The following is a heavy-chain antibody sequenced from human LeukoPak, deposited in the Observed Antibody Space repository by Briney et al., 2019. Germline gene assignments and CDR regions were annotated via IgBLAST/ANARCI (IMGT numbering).Heavy chain of an antibody. V-gene: IGHV1-46*03. CDR1: GYTFTSYY. D-gene: IGHD3-22*01. Sequence: ASVKVSCKASGYTFTSYYMHWVRQAPGQGLEWMGIINPSGGRTSYAQKFQGRVTMTRDPSTSTVYMELSSLRSEDTAVYYCASSGYSLDLFDYWGQGTLVTVSS. J-gene: IGHJ4*02. CDR2: INPSGGRT. CDR3: ASSGYSLDLFDY.